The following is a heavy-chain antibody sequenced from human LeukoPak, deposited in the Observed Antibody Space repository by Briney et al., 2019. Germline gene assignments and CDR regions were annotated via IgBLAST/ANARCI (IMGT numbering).Heavy chain of an antibody. CDR3: AAILWFGELSTTAFDY. CDR2: INAGNGNT. J-gene: IGHJ4*02. D-gene: IGHD3-10*01. CDR1: GYTFTSYA. Sequence: ASVKVSCKASGYTFTSYAMHWVRQAPGQRLEWMGWINAGNGNTKYSQKFQGRVTITRDTSASTAYMELSSLRSEDTAVYYCAAILWFGELSTTAFDYWGQGTLVTVSS. V-gene: IGHV1-3*01.